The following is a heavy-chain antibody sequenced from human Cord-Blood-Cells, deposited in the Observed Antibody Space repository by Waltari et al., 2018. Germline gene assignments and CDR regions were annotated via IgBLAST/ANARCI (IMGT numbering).Heavy chain of an antibody. J-gene: IGHJ5*02. CDR1: GCTFSSYA. V-gene: IGHV1-69*01. Sequence: QVQLVQSGAEVKQPGSSVKVSCKAPGCTFSSYAISWVRQAPGQGLEWMGGIIPIFGTANYAQKFQGRVTITADESTSTAYMELSSLRSEDTAVYYCARVVVTAAILGNWFDPWGQGTLVTVSS. CDR2: IIPIFGTA. CDR3: ARVVVTAAILGNWFDP. D-gene: IGHD2-2*02.